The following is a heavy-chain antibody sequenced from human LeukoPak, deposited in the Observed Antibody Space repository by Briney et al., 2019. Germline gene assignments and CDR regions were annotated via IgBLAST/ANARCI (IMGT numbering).Heavy chain of an antibody. Sequence: SETLSLTCTVSGGSLSNYYWYWLRQPPGKGLEWIAYMYYSGNPNYNPALMSRSTISVDTSKNQLSLKLSSVTAADTAVYYCAKGGPEASAGLSWFDPWGQGTLVTVSS. J-gene: IGHJ5*02. CDR2: MYYSGNP. V-gene: IGHV4-59*01. CDR1: GGSLSNYY. D-gene: IGHD1-14*01. CDR3: AKGGPEASAGLSWFDP.